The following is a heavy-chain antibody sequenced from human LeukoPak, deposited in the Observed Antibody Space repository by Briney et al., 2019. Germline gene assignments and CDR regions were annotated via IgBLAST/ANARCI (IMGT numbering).Heavy chain of an antibody. V-gene: IGHV1-69*05. D-gene: IGHD6-19*01. CDR1: GGTFSSYA. CDR2: IIPIFGTA. CDR3: ARVADSSGWHYYFDY. J-gene: IGHJ4*02. Sequence: SVKVSCKASGGTFSSYAISWVRQAPGQGREWMGGIIPIFGTANYAQKFQGRVTITTDESTSTAYMELSSLRSEDTAVYYCARVADSSGWHYYFDYWGQGTLVTVSS.